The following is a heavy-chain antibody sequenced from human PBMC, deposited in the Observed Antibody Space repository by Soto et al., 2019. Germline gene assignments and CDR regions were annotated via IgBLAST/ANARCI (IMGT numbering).Heavy chain of an antibody. D-gene: IGHD5-18*01. Sequence: ASVKVSCTASGYTFTGYYMHWVRQAPGQRLEWMGWIVVSSSDTNYARGLQGRVIMTRDVSISTAYMELSGLRSEDTAVYYCAADVGGYIYGLAKYWGQGTLVTVSS. CDR2: IVVSSSDT. CDR3: AADVGGYIYGLAKY. J-gene: IGHJ4*02. V-gene: IGHV1-2*02. CDR1: GYTFTGYY.